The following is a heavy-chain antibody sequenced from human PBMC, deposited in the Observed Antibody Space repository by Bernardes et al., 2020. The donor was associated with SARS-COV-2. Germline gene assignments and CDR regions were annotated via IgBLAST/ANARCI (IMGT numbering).Heavy chain of an antibody. CDR3: ARDLGSDTVLMPAALPGDC. CDR1: GYTFTSYY. V-gene: IGHV1-46*01. Sequence: ASVKVSCKASGYTFTSYYMHWVRQAPGQGLEWMGIINPSGGSTSYAQKFQGRVTMTRDTSTSTVYMELSSLRSEDTAVYYCARDLGSDTVLMPAALPGDCWGQGTRVTVSS. J-gene: IGHJ4*02. CDR2: INPSGGST. D-gene: IGHD2-8*01.